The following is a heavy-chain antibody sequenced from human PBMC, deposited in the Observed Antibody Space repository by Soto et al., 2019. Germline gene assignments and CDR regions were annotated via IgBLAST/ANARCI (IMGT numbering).Heavy chain of an antibody. Sequence: GGSLRLSCSRSGFTLSDYYMRWIRQATGKGLESVSYLSSSGNIIYYADSVKGRLTISRDNAKTSLYLQMNSLRAEDTAVYSCARDLGYYASDGYFDYWGKETRGTVSS. CDR2: LSSSGNII. CDR3: ARDLGYYASDGYFDY. J-gene: IGHJ4*02. D-gene: IGHD3-22*01. V-gene: IGHV3-11*01. CDR1: GFTLSDYY.